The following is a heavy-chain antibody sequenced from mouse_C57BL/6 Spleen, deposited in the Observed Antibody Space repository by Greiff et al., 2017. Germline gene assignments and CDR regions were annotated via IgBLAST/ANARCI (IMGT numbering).Heavy chain of an antibody. CDR1: GYTFTSYW. CDR2: IDPSDSYT. CDR3: ARGWERAMDY. D-gene: IGHD1-1*02. V-gene: IGHV1-69*01. Sequence: QVQLQQPGAELVMPGASVKLSCKASGYTFTSYWMHWVKQRPGQGLEWIGEIDPSDSYTNYNQKFKGKSTLTVDKSSSTAYMQLSSLTSEDSAVYYCARGWERAMDYWGQGTSVTVSS. J-gene: IGHJ4*01.